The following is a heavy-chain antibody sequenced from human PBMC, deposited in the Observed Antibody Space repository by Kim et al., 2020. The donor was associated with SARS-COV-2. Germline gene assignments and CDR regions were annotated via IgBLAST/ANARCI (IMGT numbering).Heavy chain of an antibody. CDR2: ISYDGSNK. CDR3: AKSRIAAAGKVSKYYYYG. Sequence: GGSLRLSCAASGFTFSSYGMHWVRQAPGKGLEWVAVISYDGSNKYYADSVKGRFTISRDNSKNTLYLQMNSLRAEDTAVYYCAKSRIAAAGKVSKYYYYG. CDR1: GFTFSSYG. D-gene: IGHD6-13*01. J-gene: IGHJ6*01. V-gene: IGHV3-30*18.